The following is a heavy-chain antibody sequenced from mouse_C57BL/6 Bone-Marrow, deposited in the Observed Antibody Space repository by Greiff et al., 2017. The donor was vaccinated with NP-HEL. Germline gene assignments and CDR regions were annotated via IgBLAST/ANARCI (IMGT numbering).Heavy chain of an antibody. D-gene: IGHD2-3*01. V-gene: IGHV1-54*01. Sequence: QVQLQQSGAELVRPGTSVKVSCKASGHAFTNYLIEWVKQRPGQGLEWIGVINPGSGGTNYNEKFKGKATLTADKSSSTAYMQLSSLTSEDSAVYFCASDGFYAMDYWGQGTSVTVSS. J-gene: IGHJ4*01. CDR1: GHAFTNYL. CDR2: INPGSGGT. CDR3: ASDGFYAMDY.